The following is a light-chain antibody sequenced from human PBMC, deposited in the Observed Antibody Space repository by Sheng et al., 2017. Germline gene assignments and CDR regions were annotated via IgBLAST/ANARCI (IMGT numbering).Light chain of an antibody. V-gene: IGLV2-14*03. Sequence: QSALTQPASVSGFPGQSITISCTGTSTDVGGYDFVSWYQQHPGKAPKLLIYAVTNRPSGVSNRFSGSKSGNTASLTLSGLQAEDEADYYCSSYSSSSTFGTGTKVTVL. CDR1: STDVGGYDF. CDR3: SSYSSSST. CDR2: AVT. J-gene: IGLJ1*01.